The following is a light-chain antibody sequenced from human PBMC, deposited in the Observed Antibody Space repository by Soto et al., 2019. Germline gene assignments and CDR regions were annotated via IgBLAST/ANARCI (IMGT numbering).Light chain of an antibody. J-gene: IGKJ2*01. Sequence: EIVLTQSPGTLSLSPGERATLSCRASRSLSSSYVVWYQQHPGQAPRLLIYAASRRATGIPDRFSGSGSATEYTLTISRLEPEDFAVYYCQQQGTFGQGTKLEIK. CDR2: AAS. CDR1: RSLSSSY. CDR3: QQQGT. V-gene: IGKV3-20*01.